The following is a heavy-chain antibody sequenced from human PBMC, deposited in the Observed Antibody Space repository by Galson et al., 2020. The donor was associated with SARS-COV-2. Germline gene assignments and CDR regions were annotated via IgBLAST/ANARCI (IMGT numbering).Heavy chain of an antibody. Sequence: ASVKVSCKASGYTFTSYGISWVRQAPGQGLEWMGWISAYNGNTNYAQKPQGRVTITTDTSTSTAYMELRSLRSDDTAVYYCARVYYDILTGLAWYYYMDVWGKGTTVTISS. V-gene: IGHV1-18*01. J-gene: IGHJ6*03. CDR1: GYTFTSYG. CDR2: ISAYNGNT. D-gene: IGHD3-9*01. CDR3: ARVYYDILTGLAWYYYMDV.